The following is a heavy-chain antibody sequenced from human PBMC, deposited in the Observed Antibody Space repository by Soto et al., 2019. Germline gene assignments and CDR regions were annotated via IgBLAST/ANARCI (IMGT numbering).Heavy chain of an antibody. D-gene: IGHD5-12*01. CDR1: GFTLTELS. CDR3: GATYAVATIRIDY. CDR2: FDPEDGET. V-gene: IGHV1-24*01. Sequence: GASVKVSCKVSGFTLTELSIHWVRQAPGKGLEWMGGFDPEDGETIYAQKFQGRVTMTEDTSTDTAYMDLSILRSDGTAVYYCGATYAVATIRIDYWGQGTLVTVSS. J-gene: IGHJ4*02.